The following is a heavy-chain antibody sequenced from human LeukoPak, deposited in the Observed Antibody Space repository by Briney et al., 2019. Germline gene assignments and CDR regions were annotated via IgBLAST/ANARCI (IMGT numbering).Heavy chain of an antibody. D-gene: IGHD3-16*01. CDR1: GFTFSDYY. CDR3: VGDTPPGGDYYFDY. Sequence: GGSLRLSCAASGFTFSDYYMSWIRQAPGKGLEWVSYISSSGSTIYYADSVKGRFTISRDNAKNSLYLQMNSLRAEDTAVYYCVGDTPPGGDYYFDYWGQGTLVIVSS. V-gene: IGHV3-11*04. J-gene: IGHJ4*02. CDR2: ISSSGSTI.